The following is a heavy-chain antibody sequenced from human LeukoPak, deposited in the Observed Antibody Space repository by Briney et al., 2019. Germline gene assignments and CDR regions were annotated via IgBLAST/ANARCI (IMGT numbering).Heavy chain of an antibody. D-gene: IGHD3-22*01. CDR3: SRDSALSGYYSGSFY. J-gene: IGHJ4*02. V-gene: IGHV1-18*01. Sequence: GASVKVSCKTSGYTFTSYGISWVRQAPGQGLEWMGWISAYNGNTNSAQKFQGRVTMTTDTSTTTSYMELRSLRSDDTAVYYCSRDSALSGYYSGSFYWGQGTLVTVS. CDR1: GYTFTSYG. CDR2: ISAYNGNT.